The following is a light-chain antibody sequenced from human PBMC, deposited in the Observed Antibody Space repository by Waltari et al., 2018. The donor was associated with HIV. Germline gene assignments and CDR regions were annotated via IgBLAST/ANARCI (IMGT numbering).Light chain of an antibody. CDR2: GNS. CDR3: QSYDSSLSGYV. CDR1: SSNIGAGYD. J-gene: IGLJ1*01. Sequence: QSVLTQPPSVSGAPGQRVTISCTGSSSNIGAGYDVHWYQQLPGTAPKLLIYGNSTRPSGVPDRFSGSESGTSASLAIPGLQSEDEADYYCQSYDSSLSGYVFGTGTKVTVL. V-gene: IGLV1-40*01.